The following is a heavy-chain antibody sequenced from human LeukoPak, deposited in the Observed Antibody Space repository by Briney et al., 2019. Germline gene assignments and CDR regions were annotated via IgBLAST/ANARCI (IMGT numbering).Heavy chain of an antibody. V-gene: IGHV3-30*02. J-gene: IGHJ4*02. D-gene: IGHD1-1*01. CDR1: GFTFSSYG. Sequence: QPGGSLRLSCAASGFTFSSYGMHWVRQAPGNGLEWVAFIRYEGSNKYYADSVKGRFTISRDNSKNTLYLQMNSLRAEDTALYFCAKDKDPWKSTSISDFDYWGQGTLVTVSS. CDR2: IRYEGSNK. CDR3: AKDKDPWKSTSISDFDY.